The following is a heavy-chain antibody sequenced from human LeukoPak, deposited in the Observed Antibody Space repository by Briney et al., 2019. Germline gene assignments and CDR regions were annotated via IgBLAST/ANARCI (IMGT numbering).Heavy chain of an antibody. D-gene: IGHD2-2*01. J-gene: IGHJ6*02. V-gene: IGHV4-59*08. CDR2: VHYSGIT. CDR3: AXXXXXLLVPGQNYNYHSMDA. Sequence: SETLSLTCTVSSASMTSYYWSWIRRPPGKGLEWIGYVHYSGITNYDPALASRVSMSVDTSKNEFSLTLTSVTAADTAVYYCAXXXXXLLVPGQNYNYHSMDAWGQGATVTVSS. CDR1: SASMTSYY.